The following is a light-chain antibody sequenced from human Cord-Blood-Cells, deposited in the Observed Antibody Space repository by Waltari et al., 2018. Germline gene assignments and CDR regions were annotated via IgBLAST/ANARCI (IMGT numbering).Light chain of an antibody. Sequence: QSALTQPASVSGSPGQSITISCTGTSSDVGSYNLVAWYQQPPGKAPKLMIYEVSKRAAGVSNLFSGSKSGNTASLTISGLQSEDEADYYCCSYAGSSTWVFGGGTKLTVL. J-gene: IGLJ3*02. CDR3: CSYAGSSTWV. CDR1: SSDVGSYNL. V-gene: IGLV2-23*02. CDR2: EVS.